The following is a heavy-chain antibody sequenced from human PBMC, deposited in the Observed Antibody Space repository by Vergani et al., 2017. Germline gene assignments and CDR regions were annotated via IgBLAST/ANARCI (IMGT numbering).Heavy chain of an antibody. D-gene: IGHD3-10*01. V-gene: IGHV4-38-2*01. CDR1: DSSIMTNPY. CDR3: ARHRGSWGFFPSSCFCGMDL. Sequence: QVQLQESGPGLVKPSETLTLTCDVSDSSIMTNPYWGWFRQSPGKGLEWIGCVYHSGDTHYNSSLKSRVSISIVSSSKFSLSLTSVTAADTAIYYCARHRGSWGFFPSSCFCGMDLLGHGTTGT. J-gene: IGHJ6*01. CDR2: VYHSGDT.